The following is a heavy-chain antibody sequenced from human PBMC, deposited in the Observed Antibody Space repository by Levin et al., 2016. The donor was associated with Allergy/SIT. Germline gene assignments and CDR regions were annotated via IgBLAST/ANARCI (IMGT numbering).Heavy chain of an antibody. CDR1: GISINSYY. D-gene: IGHD3-9*01. CDR3: ARLDVFTGYDY. V-gene: IGHV4-59*12. CDR2: FHHSGIT. J-gene: IGHJ4*02. Sequence: SETLSLTCTISGISINSYYWSWVRQSPLKGLEWIGEFHHSGITNYNPSLRSRVTMSADLSKNQFFLKVTSVTAADTALYYCARLDVFTGYDYWGQGSLVTVSS.